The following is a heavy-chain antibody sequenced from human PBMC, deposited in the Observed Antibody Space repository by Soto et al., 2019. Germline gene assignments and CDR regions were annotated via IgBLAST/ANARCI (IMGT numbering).Heavy chain of an antibody. J-gene: IGHJ3*01. Sequence: PGESLKISCEASGYNFNIFWLGWVRQKPGKGLEWMGLIFPAKSYTRYSPSFQGQVTISADKSTSTAYLQWRSLRASDTAIYYCARPDTFCTVTSCDPDAFDVWGQGTKITVSS. CDR1: GYNFNIFW. CDR2: IFPAKSYT. V-gene: IGHV5-51*01. CDR3: ARPDTFCTVTSCDPDAFDV. D-gene: IGHD2-2*01.